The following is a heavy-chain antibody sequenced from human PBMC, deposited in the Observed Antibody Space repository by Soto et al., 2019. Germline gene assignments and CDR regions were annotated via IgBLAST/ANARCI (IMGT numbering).Heavy chain of an antibody. D-gene: IGHD1-26*01. Sequence: GGSLRLSCAASGFTFRSYGMHWVRQAPGKGLEWVAVIWYDGSNEYYADSVKGRFTISRDNSRNTLYLQMDSLSAEDTAVYYCARDRGTYSDRSRFGYFEYWGQGTLVTVSS. CDR1: GFTFRSYG. V-gene: IGHV3-33*01. J-gene: IGHJ4*02. CDR3: ARDRGTYSDRSRFGYFEY. CDR2: IWYDGSNE.